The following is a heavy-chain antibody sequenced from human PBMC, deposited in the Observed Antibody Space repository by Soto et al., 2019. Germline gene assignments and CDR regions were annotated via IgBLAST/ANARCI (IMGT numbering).Heavy chain of an antibody. CDR1: GFTYYTYA. Sequence: GGSLRLSCAASGFTYYTYAMSWVRQAPGKGLEWVSFISVSGYTPYYADPVKVRFTTSRDNYKNMSYLQMNGPRAENTAVYNCAEDRRITMVRGVFRGFDYWGQGTLVSVSS. J-gene: IGHJ4*01. CDR3: AEDRRITMVRGVFRGFDY. V-gene: IGHV3-23*01. D-gene: IGHD3-10*01. CDR2: ISVSGYTP.